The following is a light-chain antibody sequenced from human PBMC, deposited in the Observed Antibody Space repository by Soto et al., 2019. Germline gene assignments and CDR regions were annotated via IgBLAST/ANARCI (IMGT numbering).Light chain of an antibody. J-gene: IGKJ4*01. CDR1: QSINSW. CDR3: QQYNSYSLT. Sequence: DIQMTQSPSTLSASVGDRVTITCRASQSINSWLAWYQQKPGKAPKLLIYDASSLESGVPSRFSGSASGTEFTLTISSLQPDDFATYYCQQYNSYSLTFGGGTKVDIK. V-gene: IGKV1-5*01. CDR2: DAS.